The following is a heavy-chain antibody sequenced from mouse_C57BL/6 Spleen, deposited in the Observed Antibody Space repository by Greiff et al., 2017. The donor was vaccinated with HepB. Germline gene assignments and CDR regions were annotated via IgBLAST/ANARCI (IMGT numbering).Heavy chain of an antibody. J-gene: IGHJ2*01. V-gene: IGHV1-15*01. CDR1: GYTFTDYE. CDR3: TRMVLDY. CDR2: IDPETGGT. Sequence: VQLQQSGAELVRPGASVTLSCKASGYTFTDYEMHWVKQTPVHGLEWIGAIDPETGGTAYDQKFKGKAILTADKSSSTAYMELRSLTSEDSAVYYCTRMVLDYWGQGTTLTVSS. D-gene: IGHD1-1*02.